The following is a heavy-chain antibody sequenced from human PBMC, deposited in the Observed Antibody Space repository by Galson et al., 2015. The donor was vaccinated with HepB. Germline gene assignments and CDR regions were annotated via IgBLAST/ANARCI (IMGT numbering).Heavy chain of an antibody. CDR1: GFIFSLYG. CDR3: VRGGYCTGDGCYHLDYNYYMDV. J-gene: IGHJ6*03. V-gene: IGHV3-33*01. D-gene: IGHD2-8*02. CDR2: IWYDGSNE. Sequence: SLRLSCAASGFIFSLYGVHWVRQAPGKGLEWVAVIWYDGSNENYADSVKGRFTISRDNSKKMLYLQMDSLRVEDTAVYYCVRGGYCTGDGCYHLDYNYYMDVWGNGTTVTVSS.